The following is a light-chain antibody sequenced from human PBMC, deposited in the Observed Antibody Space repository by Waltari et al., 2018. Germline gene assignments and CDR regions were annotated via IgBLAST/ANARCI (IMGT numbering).Light chain of an antibody. V-gene: IGKV1-5*03. CDR2: KAS. CDR3: QQYNSYRT. CDR1: QSISSW. J-gene: IGKJ1*01. Sequence: DIQMTQSPSTLSASVGDRVTITCRASQSISSWLAWYQQKPGKAPKLLIYKASSLESGVPARLRGSGSGTEFTLTISSLQPDDFATYYCQQYNSYRTFGQGTKVEIK.